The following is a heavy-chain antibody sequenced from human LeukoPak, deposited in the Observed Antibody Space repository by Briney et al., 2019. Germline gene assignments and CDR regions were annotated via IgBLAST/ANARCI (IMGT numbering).Heavy chain of an antibody. J-gene: IGHJ6*02. CDR3: AKRDVDIVATINYYYGMDV. CDR2: ISGSGGST. CDR1: GFTFSSYA. Sequence: PGGSLRLSCAASGFTFSSYAMSWVRQAPGKGLEWASAISGSGGSTYYADSVKGRFTISRDNSKNTLYLQMNSLRAEDTAVYYCAKRDVDIVATINYYYGMDVWGQGTTVTVSS. D-gene: IGHD5-12*01. V-gene: IGHV3-23*01.